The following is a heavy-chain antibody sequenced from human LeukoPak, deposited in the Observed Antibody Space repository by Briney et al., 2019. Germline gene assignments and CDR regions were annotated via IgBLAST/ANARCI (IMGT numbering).Heavy chain of an antibody. D-gene: IGHD2-2*01. CDR2: IYHSGST. J-gene: IGHJ4*02. V-gene: IGHV4-30-2*01. CDR1: GGSISSGGYS. CDR3: ARALSDQLLYFYY. Sequence: SQTLSLTCAVSGGSISSGGYSWSWIRQPPGKGLEWIGCIYHSGSTYYNPSLKSRVTISVDRSKNQFSLKLSSMTAADRAVYXXARALSDQLLYFYYWGQGTLVTVSS.